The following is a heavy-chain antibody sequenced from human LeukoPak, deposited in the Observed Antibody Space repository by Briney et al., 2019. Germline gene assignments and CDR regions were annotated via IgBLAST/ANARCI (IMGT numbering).Heavy chain of an antibody. J-gene: IGHJ4*02. CDR3: ARVEAYYDSSGYSAWDY. CDR1: GFSFSTYS. CDR2: LSGTSDYI. D-gene: IGHD3-22*01. Sequence: GGCLRLSCAASGFSFSTYSMTWVRPAPGKGLEWVSSLSGTSDYIFYADSLKGRFTISRDNAKNSLYLQMNTLRAEDTAVYYCARVEAYYDSSGYSAWDYWGQGTLVTVSS. V-gene: IGHV3-21*01.